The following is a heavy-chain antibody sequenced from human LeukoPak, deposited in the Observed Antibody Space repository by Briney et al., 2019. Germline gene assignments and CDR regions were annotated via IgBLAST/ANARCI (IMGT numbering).Heavy chain of an antibody. V-gene: IGHV1-24*01. J-gene: IGHJ6*02. CDR3: AIAAAGTCDYYYYGMDV. Sequence: GASVKVSCKVSGYTLTELSMHWVRQAPGKGLEWMGGFDPEDGETIYAQKFQGRVTMTTDTSTSTAYMELRSLRSDDTAVYYCAIAAAGTCDYYYYGMDVWGQGTTVTVSS. CDR1: GYTLTELS. D-gene: IGHD6-13*01. CDR2: FDPEDGET.